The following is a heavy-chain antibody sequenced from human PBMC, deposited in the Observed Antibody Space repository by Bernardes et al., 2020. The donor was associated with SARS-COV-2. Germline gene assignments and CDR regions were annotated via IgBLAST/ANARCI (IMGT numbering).Heavy chain of an antibody. CDR3: ARQQSDYDFWSGYSRYNWFDP. V-gene: IGHV4-59*08. D-gene: IGHD3-3*01. Sequence: SETLSLTCTVSAGSISGYYWSWIRQPPGKGLEWIGYIYYSGSTNYNPSLKSRVTISVDTSKNQFSLKLSSVTAADTAVYYCARQQSDYDFWSGYSRYNWFDPWGQGTLVTVSS. J-gene: IGHJ5*02. CDR1: AGSISGYY. CDR2: IYYSGST.